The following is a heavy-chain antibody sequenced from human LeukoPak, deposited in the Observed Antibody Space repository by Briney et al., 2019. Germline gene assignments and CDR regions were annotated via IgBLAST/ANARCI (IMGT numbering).Heavy chain of an antibody. CDR3: ARGGGLDV. Sequence: GGSLRLSCAASGFTFIGYAMSWVRQAPGKGLEWVASINHNGNVNYYVDSVKGRFTISRDNAKNSLYLQMSNLRAEDTAVYFCARGGGLDVWGQGATVTVSS. CDR1: GFTFIGYA. D-gene: IGHD3-16*01. V-gene: IGHV3-7*03. CDR2: INHNGNVN. J-gene: IGHJ6*02.